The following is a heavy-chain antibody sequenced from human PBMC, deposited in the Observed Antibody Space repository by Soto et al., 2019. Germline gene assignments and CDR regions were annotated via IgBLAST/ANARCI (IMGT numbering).Heavy chain of an antibody. CDR1: GFTFSSYS. V-gene: IGHV3-21*01. Sequence: GGSLRLSCAASGFTFSSYSMNWVRQAPGKGLEWVSSISSSSSYIYYADSVKGRFTISRDNAKNSLYLQMNSLRAEDTAVYYCARDLVGVEVLRYFDWLPYDYWGQGTLVTVSS. CDR3: ARDLVGVEVLRYFDWLPYDY. D-gene: IGHD3-9*01. CDR2: ISSSSSYI. J-gene: IGHJ4*02.